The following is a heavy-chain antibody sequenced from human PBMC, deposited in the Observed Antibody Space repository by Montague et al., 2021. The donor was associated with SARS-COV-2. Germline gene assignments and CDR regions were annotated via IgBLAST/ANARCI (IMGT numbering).Heavy chain of an antibody. CDR2: IFYSGTT. V-gene: IGHV4-39*07. Sequence: SETLSLTCTVSGGSIISSGHYWAWIRQPPGGALEWIGNIFYSGTTYYNLSLQSRLRTSLDTSKNQFSLTLTSVTAADTAIYYCARNRGWGSRGAGYSDLWGRGTLVTVSS. CDR3: ARNRGWGSRGAGYSDL. CDR1: GGSIISSGHY. J-gene: IGHJ2*01. D-gene: IGHD1-14*01.